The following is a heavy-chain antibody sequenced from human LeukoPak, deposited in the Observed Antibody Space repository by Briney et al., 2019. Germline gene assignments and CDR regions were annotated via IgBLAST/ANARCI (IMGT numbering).Heavy chain of an antibody. CDR2: ITSMSNTI. V-gene: IGHV3-48*04. CDR1: GFTFTTYI. Sequence: GGSLRLSCAASGFTFTTYIMNWVRQAPGKGLEWVSYITSMSNTIYYADSVKGRFTVSRDSAKNSLYLQMNSLSAEDTAVYYCARWSSPGRPASDAFDMWGQGTMVTVSS. D-gene: IGHD6-6*01. J-gene: IGHJ3*02. CDR3: ARWSSPGRPASDAFDM.